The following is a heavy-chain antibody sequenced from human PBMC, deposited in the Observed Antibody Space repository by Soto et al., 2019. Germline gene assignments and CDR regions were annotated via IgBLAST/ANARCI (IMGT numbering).Heavy chain of an antibody. CDR3: ARSDGRGYSYGYPADGAFDI. CDR2: IIPIFGTA. J-gene: IGHJ3*02. Sequence: SVKVSCKASGGTFSSYAISRVRQAPGQGLEWMGGIIPIFGTANYAQKFQGRVTITADKSTSTAYMELSSLRSEDTAVYYCARSDGRGYSYGYPADGAFDIWGQGTMVTVSS. V-gene: IGHV1-69*06. D-gene: IGHD5-18*01. CDR1: GGTFSSYA.